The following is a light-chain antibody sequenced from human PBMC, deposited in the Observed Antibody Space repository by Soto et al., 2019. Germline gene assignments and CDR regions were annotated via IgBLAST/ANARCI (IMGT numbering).Light chain of an antibody. CDR2: DVS. Sequence: QSALTQPRSVSGSPGQSVTISCTGTSSDVGGYNYVSWYQQHPGKAPKLMIYDVSKRPSGVPDRFSGSKSGNTASLTISGLRAEDEADYYFCSYAGGYTFVFGTGTKFPVL. J-gene: IGLJ1*01. V-gene: IGLV2-11*01. CDR1: SSDVGGYNY. CDR3: CSYAGGYTFV.